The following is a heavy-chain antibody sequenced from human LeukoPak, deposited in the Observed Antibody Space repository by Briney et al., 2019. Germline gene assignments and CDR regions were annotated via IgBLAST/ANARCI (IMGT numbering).Heavy chain of an antibody. J-gene: IGHJ4*02. Sequence: GRSLRLSCAASGFTFDDYAMHWVRQAPGKGLEWVSGISWNSGSIGYADSVKGRFTISRDNAKNSLYLQMNSLRAEDTALYYCAKDRVGAVVGPIDYWGQGTLVTVSS. CDR1: GFTFDDYA. CDR3: AKDRVGAVVGPIDY. D-gene: IGHD6-19*01. V-gene: IGHV3-9*01. CDR2: ISWNSGSI.